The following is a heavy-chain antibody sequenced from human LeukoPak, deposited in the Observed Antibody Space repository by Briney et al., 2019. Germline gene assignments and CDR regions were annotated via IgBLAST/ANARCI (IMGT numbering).Heavy chain of an antibody. CDR2: INQDGSEK. Sequence: GGSLRLSCAASGFTSGNHWMSWVRQAPGKGLEWVANINQDGSEKYYVDSVKGRFTISRDNAKNSLYLQMNSLRAEETAVYYCAREGRELAYCSGSTCYSSGPIDSWGQGTLVTVSS. CDR1: GFTSGNHW. V-gene: IGHV3-7*01. J-gene: IGHJ4*02. D-gene: IGHD2-2*02. CDR3: AREGRELAYCSGSTCYSSGPIDS.